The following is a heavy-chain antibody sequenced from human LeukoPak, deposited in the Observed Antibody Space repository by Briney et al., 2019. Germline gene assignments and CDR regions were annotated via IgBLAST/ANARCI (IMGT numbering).Heavy chain of an antibody. V-gene: IGHV3-53*01. CDR3: AKDLFYYYDSSGYYDYFQH. CDR2: IYSGGST. CDR1: GFTVSSNY. J-gene: IGHJ1*01. D-gene: IGHD3-22*01. Sequence: GALRLSCAASGFTVSSNYMSWVRQAPGKRLEWVSVIYSGGSTYYADSVKGRFTISRDNSKNTLYLQMNSLRAEDTAVYYCAKDLFYYYDSSGYYDYFQHWGQGTLVTVSS.